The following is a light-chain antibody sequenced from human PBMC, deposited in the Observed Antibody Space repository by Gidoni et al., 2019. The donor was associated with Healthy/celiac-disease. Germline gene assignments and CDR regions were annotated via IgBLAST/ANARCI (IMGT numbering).Light chain of an antibody. CDR2: DAS. V-gene: IGKV3-11*01. J-gene: IGKJ4*01. Sequence: EILLTQSPATLSLSPGERATLSCRASQSVSSYLAWYQQKPGQAPRLLIYDASNRATGIPARFSGSGSGTDFTLTISSLEPEDFAVYYCQQRSNCPLTFXGXTKVEIK. CDR1: QSVSSY. CDR3: QQRSNCPLT.